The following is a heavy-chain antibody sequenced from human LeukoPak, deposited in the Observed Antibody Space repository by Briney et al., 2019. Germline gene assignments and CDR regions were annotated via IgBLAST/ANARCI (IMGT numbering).Heavy chain of an antibody. D-gene: IGHD3-16*01. CDR2: ISSSSSTI. V-gene: IGHV3-48*02. CDR3: ARDGGALIRGKGYYYGMDV. Sequence: RGSLRLSCAASGFTFSSYSMNWVRQAPGKGLEWVSYISSSSSTIYYADSVKGRFTISRDNAKNSLYLQMNSLRDEDTAVYYCARDGGALIRGKGYYYGMDVWGQGTTVTVSS. J-gene: IGHJ6*02. CDR1: GFTFSSYS.